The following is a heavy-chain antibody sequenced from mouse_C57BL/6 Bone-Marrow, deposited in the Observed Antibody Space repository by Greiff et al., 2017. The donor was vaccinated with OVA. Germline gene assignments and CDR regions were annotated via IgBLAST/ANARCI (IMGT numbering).Heavy chain of an antibody. Sequence: VMLVESGAELARPGASVKLSCKASGYTFTSYGISWVKQRTGQGLEWIGEIYPRSGNTYYNEKFKGKATLTADKSSSTAYMELRSLTSEDSAVYFCARSLFYAMDYWGQGTSVTVSS. CDR3: ARSLFYAMDY. J-gene: IGHJ4*01. CDR1: GYTFTSYG. V-gene: IGHV1-81*01. CDR2: IYPRSGNT.